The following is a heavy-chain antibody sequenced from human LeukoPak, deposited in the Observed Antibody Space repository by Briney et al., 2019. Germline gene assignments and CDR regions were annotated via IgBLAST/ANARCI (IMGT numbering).Heavy chain of an antibody. D-gene: IGHD6-13*01. V-gene: IGHV1-18*01. CDR2: ISAYNGNT. Sequence: ASVKVSCKASGGTFSSYAISWVRQAPGQGLEWMGWISAYNGNTNYAQKLQGRVTMTTDTSTSTAYMELRSLRSDDTAVYYCARSGAGIAAAGSSYWGQGTLVTVSS. J-gene: IGHJ4*02. CDR1: GGTFSSYA. CDR3: ARSGAGIAAAGSSY.